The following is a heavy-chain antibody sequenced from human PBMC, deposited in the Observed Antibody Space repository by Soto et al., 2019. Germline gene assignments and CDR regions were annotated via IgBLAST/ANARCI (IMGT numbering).Heavy chain of an antibody. CDR2: IIPIFGTA. V-gene: IGHV1-69*13. Sequence: GXSVKVSCKASGGTFSSYAISWVRQAPGQGLEWMGGIIPIFGTANYAQKFQGRVTITADESTSTAYMELSSLRSEDTAVYYCARDNGSWHYYGMDVWGQGTTVTVSS. J-gene: IGHJ6*02. CDR1: GGTFSSYA. D-gene: IGHD2-15*01. CDR3: ARDNGSWHYYGMDV.